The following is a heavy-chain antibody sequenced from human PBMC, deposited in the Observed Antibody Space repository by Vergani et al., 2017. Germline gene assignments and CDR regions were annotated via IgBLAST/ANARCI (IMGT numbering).Heavy chain of an antibody. Sequence: QVQLQQWGAGLLKPSETLSLTCAVYGGSFSGYYWSWIRQPPGKGLECIGEINHSGSTNYNPSLKSRVTISVDTSKNQFSLKLSSVTAADTAVYYCARYMVRGAVDYWGQGTLVTVSS. D-gene: IGHD3-10*01. CDR2: INHSGST. CDR1: GGSFSGYY. J-gene: IGHJ4*02. CDR3: ARYMVRGAVDY. V-gene: IGHV4-34*01.